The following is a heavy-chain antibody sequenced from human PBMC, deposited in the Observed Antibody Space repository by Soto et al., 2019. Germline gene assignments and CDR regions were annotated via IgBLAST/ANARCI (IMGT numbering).Heavy chain of an antibody. Sequence: VASVKVSCKASGYTFTSYGISWVRQAPGQGLEWMGWISAYNGNTNYAQKLQGRVTMTTDTSTSTAYMELRSLRSDDTALYYCARGGGLETTETFDYWGQGTLVTVSS. D-gene: IGHD4-17*01. V-gene: IGHV1-18*01. CDR3: ARGGGLETTETFDY. CDR2: ISAYNGNT. CDR1: GYTFTSYG. J-gene: IGHJ4*02.